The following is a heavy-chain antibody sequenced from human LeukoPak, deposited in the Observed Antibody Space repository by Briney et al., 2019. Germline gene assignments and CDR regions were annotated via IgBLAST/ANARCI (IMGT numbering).Heavy chain of an antibody. J-gene: IGHJ4*02. CDR1: GGSISSGSYY. V-gene: IGHV4-61*02. CDR3: ARGWELQTFNF. D-gene: IGHD1-26*01. CDR2: IYTSGTT. Sequence: SETLSLTCSVSGGSISSGSYYWNWIRQPAGKGLDWIGRIYTSGTTNYNPSLKSRVSISMDTSKNQFSLKLSSVTAADTAVYYGARGWELQTFNFWGQGPRVTVPS.